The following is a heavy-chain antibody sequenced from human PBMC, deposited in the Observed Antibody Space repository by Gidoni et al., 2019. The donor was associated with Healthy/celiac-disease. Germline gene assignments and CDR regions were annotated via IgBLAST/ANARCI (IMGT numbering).Heavy chain of an antibody. J-gene: IGHJ6*03. Sequence: EVKLLESGGGLVQHGGYLRLSCSASGFPFSSYARSWVRQAPGKGLEWVSAISGSGGSTYYADSVKGRFTISRDNSKNTLYLQMNSLRAEDTAVYYCAKAEPRLLWFGELSEQVYYYMDVWGKGTTVTVSS. V-gene: IGHV3-23*01. CDR2: ISGSGGST. D-gene: IGHD3-10*01. CDR1: GFPFSSYA. CDR3: AKAEPRLLWFGELSEQVYYYMDV.